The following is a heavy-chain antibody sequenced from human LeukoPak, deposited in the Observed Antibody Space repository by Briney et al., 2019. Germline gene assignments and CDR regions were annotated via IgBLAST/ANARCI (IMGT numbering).Heavy chain of an antibody. Sequence: ASVKVSCKASGYTFTSYDINWVRQATGQGLEWMGWMNPNSGNTGYEQKFQGRVTMTRNTSISTAYMELSSLRSEDTAVYYCAKSTTMVRGVIRSVGFDPWGQGTLVTVSS. D-gene: IGHD3-10*01. V-gene: IGHV1-8*01. CDR2: MNPNSGNT. CDR3: AKSTTMVRGVIRSVGFDP. CDR1: GYTFTSYD. J-gene: IGHJ5*02.